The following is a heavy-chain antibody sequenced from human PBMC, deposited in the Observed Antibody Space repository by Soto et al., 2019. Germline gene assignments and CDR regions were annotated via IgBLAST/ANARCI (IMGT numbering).Heavy chain of an antibody. V-gene: IGHV1-18*01. D-gene: IGHD3-3*01. J-gene: IGHJ6*02. CDR1: GYTFTSYG. CDR3: ARGEGPDFLEWLLSEDGIDV. Sequence: ASVKVSCKASGYTFTSYGISWVRQAPGQGLEWMGWISAYNGNTNYAQKLQGRVTMTTDTSTSTAYMELRSLRSDDTAVYYCARGEGPDFLEWLLSEDGIDVWGQGTTVTVSS. CDR2: ISAYNGNT.